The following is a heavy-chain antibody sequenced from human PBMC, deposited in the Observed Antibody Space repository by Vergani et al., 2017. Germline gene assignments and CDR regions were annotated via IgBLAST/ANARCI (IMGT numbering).Heavy chain of an antibody. V-gene: IGHV3-13*01. J-gene: IGHJ4*02. CDR2: IGTAGDT. CDR3: ARGGYCSSTSCYPQYYFDY. D-gene: IGHD2-2*01. Sequence: EVQLVESGGGLVQPGGSLRLSCAASGFTFSSYDMHWVRQATGKGLEWVSAIGTAGDTYYPGSVKGRFTISRENAKNSLYLQMNSLRAEDTAVYYCARGGYCSSTSCYPQYYFDYWGQGTLVTVSS. CDR1: GFTFSSYD.